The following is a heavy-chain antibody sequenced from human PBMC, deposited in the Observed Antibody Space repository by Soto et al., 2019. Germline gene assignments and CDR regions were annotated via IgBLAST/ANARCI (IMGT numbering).Heavy chain of an antibody. D-gene: IGHD3-22*01. CDR2: IKQDGSQK. CDR3: ARGDYFDSSGPFSDAFDI. Sequence: GGSLRRSCAASGFTFSSYWMSWVRQAPGKGLEWVANIKQDGSQKWYVDSVKGRFTISRDNAKSSLYLQMNSLRAEDTAVYYCARGDYFDSSGPFSDAFDIWGQGTMVTVSS. CDR1: GFTFSSYW. J-gene: IGHJ3*02. V-gene: IGHV3-7*04.